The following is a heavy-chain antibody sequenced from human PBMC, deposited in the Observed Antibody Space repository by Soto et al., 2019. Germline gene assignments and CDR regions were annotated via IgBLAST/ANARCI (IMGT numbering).Heavy chain of an antibody. J-gene: IGHJ6*02. V-gene: IGHV1-46*01. CDR2: INPSGGIT. CDR3: ASRPAFSRSWYGSPPAPRHSMDV. Sequence: QMQLVQSGAEVKRPGASVRVSCKSSGYPFPSFYIHWVRHAPGQGLAWMGIINPSGGITNFAQGSRGRDTMNRAMSTNTNYIERSSLKFVDKSLSYCASRPAFSRSWYGSPPAPRHSMDVCGQGTTVTV. CDR1: GYPFPSFY. D-gene: IGHD6-13*01.